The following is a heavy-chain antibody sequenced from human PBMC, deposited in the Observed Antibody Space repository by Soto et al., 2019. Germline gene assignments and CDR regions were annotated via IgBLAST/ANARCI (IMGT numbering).Heavy chain of an antibody. CDR2: IIPIFGTA. V-gene: IGHV1-69*06. D-gene: IGHD5-12*01. CDR1: GGTFSSYA. CDR3: ARGFRGCSGYDLPDY. J-gene: IGHJ4*02. Sequence: ASVKVSCKASGGTFSSYAISWVRQAPGQGLEWMGGIIPIFGTANYAQKFQGRVTITADKSTSTAYMELSSLRSEDTAVYYCARGFRGCSGYDLPDYWGQGTLVTVSS.